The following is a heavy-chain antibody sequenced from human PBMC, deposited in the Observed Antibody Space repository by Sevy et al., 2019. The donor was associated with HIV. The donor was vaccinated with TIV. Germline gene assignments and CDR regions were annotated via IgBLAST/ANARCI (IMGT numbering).Heavy chain of an antibody. CDR3: ATHDIDYKGNWYFDL. D-gene: IGHD4-4*01. J-gene: IGHJ2*01. Sequence: GGSLRLSCAASGFTFSSYWMSWVRQAPGKGLEWVANIKQDGSEKYYVDSVKGRFTISRDNAKNSLYLQMNSLRAEDTAVYYCATHDIDYKGNWYFDLWGRGTLVTVSS. CDR2: IKQDGSEK. CDR1: GFTFSSYW. V-gene: IGHV3-7*01.